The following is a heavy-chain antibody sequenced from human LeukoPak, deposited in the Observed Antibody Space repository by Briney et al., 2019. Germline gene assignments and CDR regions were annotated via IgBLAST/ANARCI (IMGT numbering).Heavy chain of an antibody. V-gene: IGHV3-30*18. Sequence: GGPLRLSCAASGFTFRRFGMHWVRQAPGKGLEWVAVLSYDGSDKYYGGSVKGRFIISRDNSKNTLYLQMNSLRAEDTAIYFCAKSADEFGDYEEVGSLDYWGQGTLVTVSS. CDR1: GFTFRRFG. J-gene: IGHJ4*02. CDR2: LSYDGSDK. D-gene: IGHD4-17*01. CDR3: AKSADEFGDYEEVGSLDY.